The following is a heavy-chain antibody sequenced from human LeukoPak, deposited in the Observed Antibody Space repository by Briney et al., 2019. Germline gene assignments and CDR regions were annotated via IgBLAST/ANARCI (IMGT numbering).Heavy chain of an antibody. CDR2: IFYTGVT. V-gene: IGHV4-38-2*01. Sequence: SETLSLTCAVSDFSISRGFYWAWIRQSPGKGLEWIGIIFYTGVTYYNPSLKSRVTLSVDTSKNQFSLNVASVTAADTAVYYGARDSGGRTGYASGDYDFWGQGILVTVSS. J-gene: IGHJ4*02. D-gene: IGHD3-9*01. CDR3: ARDSGGRTGYASGDYDF. CDR1: DFSISRGFY.